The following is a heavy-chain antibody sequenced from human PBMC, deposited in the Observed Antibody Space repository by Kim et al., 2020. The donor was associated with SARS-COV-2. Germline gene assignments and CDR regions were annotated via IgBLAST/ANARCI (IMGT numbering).Heavy chain of an antibody. D-gene: IGHD3-22*01. CDR1: GYTLTELS. CDR2: FDPEDGET. V-gene: IGHV1-24*01. CDR3: ATVPPPNYYDSSGYYYGLDY. J-gene: IGHJ4*02. Sequence: ASVKVSCKVSGYTLTELSMHWVRQAPGKGLEWMGGFDPEDGETIYAQKFQGRVTMTEDTSTDTAYMELSSLRSEDTAVYYCATVPPPNYYDSSGYYYGLDYWGQGTLVTVSS.